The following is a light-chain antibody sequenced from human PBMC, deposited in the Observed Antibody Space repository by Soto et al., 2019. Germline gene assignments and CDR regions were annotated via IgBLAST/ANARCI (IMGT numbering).Light chain of an antibody. CDR3: SSYTSSSYVV. CDR2: EVS. CDR1: SSDVGGYNY. V-gene: IGLV2-14*01. Sequence: QSALTQPASVSGSPGQSITISCTGTSSDVGGYNYVSWYQQHPGKAPKLMIYEVSNRPSGVSNRFSGSKSGNTASLTISGPQAEDEADYYCSSYTSSSYVVFGGGTQLTVL. J-gene: IGLJ2*01.